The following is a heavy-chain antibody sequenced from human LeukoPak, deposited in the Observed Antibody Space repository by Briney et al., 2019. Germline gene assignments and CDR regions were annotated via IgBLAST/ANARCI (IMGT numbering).Heavy chain of an antibody. CDR1: GYTFTGYY. Sequence: GASVKVSCKASGYTFTGYYMHWVRQAPGQGLEWMGWINPNSGGTNYAQKFQGRVTMTRDTSISTAYMELSSLRSEDTAVYYCAAVKTYYYDTSGYYFPLNAFDIWGQGTMVTVSS. CDR2: INPNSGGT. D-gene: IGHD3-22*01. J-gene: IGHJ3*02. CDR3: AAVKTYYYDTSGYYFPLNAFDI. V-gene: IGHV1-2*02.